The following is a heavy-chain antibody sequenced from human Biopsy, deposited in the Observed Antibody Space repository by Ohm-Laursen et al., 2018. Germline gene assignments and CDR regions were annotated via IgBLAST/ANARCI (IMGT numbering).Heavy chain of an antibody. CDR1: GESFNGYY. J-gene: IGHJ4*02. V-gene: IGHV4-59*01. CDR3: ARDSRGGHLNTTLITGKNLDS. Sequence: LQTLSLTCAVYGESFNGYYWSWIRQTPGKGLEWIGYIYYTGSTNYNPSVKSRVTISVDTSKNQFSLKLNSVTAADTAVYFCARDSRGGHLNTTLITGKNLDSWGQGILVTVSS. D-gene: IGHD3-16*01. CDR2: IYYTGST.